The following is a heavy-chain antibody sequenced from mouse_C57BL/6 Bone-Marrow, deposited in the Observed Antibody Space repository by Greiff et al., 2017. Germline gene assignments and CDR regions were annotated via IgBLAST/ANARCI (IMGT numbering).Heavy chain of an antibody. D-gene: IGHD2-4*01. Sequence: EVQLQESGPELVKPGASVKISCKASGYSFTGYYMNWVKQSPEKSLEWIGEINPSTGGTTYNQQFKAKATLTVDKSSSTAYMQLKSLTSEDSAVYYCARGGYDYDKMAWFAYWGQGTLVTVSA. CDR3: ARGGYDYDKMAWFAY. J-gene: IGHJ3*01. CDR2: INPSTGGT. V-gene: IGHV1-42*01. CDR1: GYSFTGYY.